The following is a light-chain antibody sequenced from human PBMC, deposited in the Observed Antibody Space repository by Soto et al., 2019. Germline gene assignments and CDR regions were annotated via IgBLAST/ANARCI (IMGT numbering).Light chain of an antibody. CDR3: NSYRSTGTVV. CDR2: EVR. CDR1: SSDVGEFDY. J-gene: IGLJ2*01. V-gene: IGLV2-14*01. Sequence: QSALTQPASVSGSPGQSITVSCTGTSSDVGEFDYVSWYQQHPGKAPKLLIYEVRNRPSGVSNRFSGSKSGNTASLTISGLQAEDEAHYYCNSYRSTGTVVFGAGTKVTVL.